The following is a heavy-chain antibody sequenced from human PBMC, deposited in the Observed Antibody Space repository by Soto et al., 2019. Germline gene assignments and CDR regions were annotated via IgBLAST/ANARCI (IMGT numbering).Heavy chain of an antibody. CDR1: GFTFSSYV. J-gene: IGHJ4*02. Sequence: GGSLRLSCAASGFTFSSYVMSWVRQAPGKGLEWVSGISGSGGSTYYADSVKGRFTISRDNSKNTLYLQMNSLRADDSAIYYCARDRPFDYWGQGTMVNVSS. V-gene: IGHV3-23*01. CDR3: ARDRPFDY. CDR2: ISGSGGST.